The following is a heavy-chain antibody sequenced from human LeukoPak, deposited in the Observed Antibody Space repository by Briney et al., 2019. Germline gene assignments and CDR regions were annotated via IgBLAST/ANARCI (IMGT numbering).Heavy chain of an antibody. V-gene: IGHV4-31*03. D-gene: IGHD2-21*02. CDR3: ARALGDDGDY. CDR2: IYYSGST. Sequence: SETLSLTCTVSGDSISSGGYYWSWIRQHPGKGLEWIGYIYYSGSTYYNPSFKSRVTISVDTSKNQFSLQLSSVTAADTAVYYCARALGDDGDYWGQGTLVTVSS. CDR1: GDSISSGGYY. J-gene: IGHJ4*02.